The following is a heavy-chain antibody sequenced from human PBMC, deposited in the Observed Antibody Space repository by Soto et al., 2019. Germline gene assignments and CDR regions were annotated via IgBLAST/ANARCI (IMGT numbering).Heavy chain of an antibody. Sequence: GGSLRLSCAASGFIFTNYAMNWVRQAPGKGLEWVSVIGGRGNSAYYADSVQGRFTISRDNSKNTLSLQMSSLTADDTAIYYCVREGRGSLDFWGRGTMVTVSS. CDR3: VREGRGSLDF. V-gene: IGHV3-23*01. D-gene: IGHD5-12*01. CDR1: GFIFTNYA. J-gene: IGHJ3*01. CDR2: IGGRGNSA.